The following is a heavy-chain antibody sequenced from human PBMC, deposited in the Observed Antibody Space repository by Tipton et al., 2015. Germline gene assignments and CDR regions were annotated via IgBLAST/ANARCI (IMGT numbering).Heavy chain of an antibody. Sequence: TLSLTCTVSGGSVSSGSYYWSWIRQPPGKGLEWIGYIYYSGSTNYNPSLKSRVTISVDTSKNQFSLKLSSVTAADTAVYYCAREVSGWYYFDYWGQGTLVTVSS. D-gene: IGHD6-19*01. CDR3: AREVSGWYYFDY. V-gene: IGHV4-61*01. CDR1: GGSVSSGSYY. CDR2: IYYSGST. J-gene: IGHJ4*02.